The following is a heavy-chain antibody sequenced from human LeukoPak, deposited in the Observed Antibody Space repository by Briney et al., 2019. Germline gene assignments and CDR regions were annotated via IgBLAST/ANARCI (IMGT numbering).Heavy chain of an antibody. Sequence: GGSLRLSCAASGFTFSSYAMSWVRQAPGEGLEWVAVISYDGSNKYYADSVKGRFTISRDNSKNTLYLQMNSLRAEDTAVYYCARDSGDYSNYVNWFDPWGQGTLVTVSS. CDR2: ISYDGSNK. V-gene: IGHV3-30-3*01. J-gene: IGHJ5*02. CDR1: GFTFSSYA. D-gene: IGHD4-11*01. CDR3: ARDSGDYSNYVNWFDP.